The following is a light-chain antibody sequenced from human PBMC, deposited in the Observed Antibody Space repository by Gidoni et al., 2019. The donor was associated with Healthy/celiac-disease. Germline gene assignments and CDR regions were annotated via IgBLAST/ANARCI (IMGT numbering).Light chain of an antibody. CDR1: ETIDYK. CDR2: GAS. Sequence: ETVLTQSPVTLSVSSGERAALSCRASETIDYKLAWYQQKPGQAPRLLIYGASIRATGVPDRFRGSGSGTEFTLTISSRQSEDFAFYYCQQYSNWPPFTFGGGTKVEMK. V-gene: IGKV3-15*01. J-gene: IGKJ4*01. CDR3: QQYSNWPPFT.